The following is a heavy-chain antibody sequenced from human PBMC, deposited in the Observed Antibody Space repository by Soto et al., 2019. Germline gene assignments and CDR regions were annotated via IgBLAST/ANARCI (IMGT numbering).Heavy chain of an antibody. CDR1: EFTFSSYA. Sequence: EVQLLESGGGLVQPGGSLRLSCAASEFTFSSYAMSWVRQAPGKGLEWVSGISGSGGSTYYADSVKGRFTISRDNSKNRLDLQMNSLRAEDTAVYYCAIPSQGALYYYGMDVWGQGTTVTVSS. V-gene: IGHV3-23*01. J-gene: IGHJ6*02. CDR2: ISGSGGST. CDR3: AIPSQGALYYYGMDV.